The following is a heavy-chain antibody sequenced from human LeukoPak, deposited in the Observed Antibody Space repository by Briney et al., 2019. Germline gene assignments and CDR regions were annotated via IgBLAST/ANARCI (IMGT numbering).Heavy chain of an antibody. CDR2: ISSSSSYI. J-gene: IGHJ4*02. CDR3: ASETYYDIGLPTFDY. D-gene: IGHD3-9*01. CDR1: GFTFSNYS. Sequence: KSGGSLRLSCAASGFTFSNYSMNWVRQAPGKGLEWVSSISSSSSYIYYADLVKGRFTISRDNAKNSLCLQMNSLRAEDTAVYYCASETYYDIGLPTFDYWGQGTLVTVSS. V-gene: IGHV3-21*01.